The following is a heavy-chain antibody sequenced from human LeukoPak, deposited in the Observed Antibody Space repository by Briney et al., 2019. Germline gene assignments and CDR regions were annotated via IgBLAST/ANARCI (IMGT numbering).Heavy chain of an antibody. J-gene: IGHJ4*02. V-gene: IGHV1-2*02. CDR2: IDPNSDAT. CDR1: GYTFTDYY. CDR3: ARGQYYYDSSLDY. D-gene: IGHD3-22*01. Sequence: GASVKVSCKASGYTFTDYYIHWVRQAPGQGLEWMAWIDPNSDATNYAQKFQGRITMTRDTSISTAYMELSSLRSEDTAVYYCARGQYYYDSSLDYWGQGTLVTVSS.